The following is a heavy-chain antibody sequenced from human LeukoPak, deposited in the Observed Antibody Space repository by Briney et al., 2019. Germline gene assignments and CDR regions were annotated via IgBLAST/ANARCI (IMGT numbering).Heavy chain of an antibody. CDR2: IYTSGST. D-gene: IGHD1-26*01. J-gene: IGHJ4*01. Sequence: SETLSLTCTVSGGSISSGSYYWSWIRQPAGKGLEWIGRIYTSGSTNYNPSLKSRVTISLDTSKSQLSLNLSSVTAADTAVYYCARHGSGSLIDYWGHGTLVTVSS. CDR1: GGSISSGSYY. CDR3: ARHGSGSLIDY. V-gene: IGHV4-61*02.